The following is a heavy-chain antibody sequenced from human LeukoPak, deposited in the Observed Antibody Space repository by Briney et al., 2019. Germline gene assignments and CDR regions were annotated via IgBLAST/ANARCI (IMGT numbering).Heavy chain of an antibody. CDR1: GFTLSGFR. Sequence: GGSLRLSSAASGFTLSGFRMNWVRQAPGRVLEWVAYIKQEGSEKYYVESVKGRFTISRDNAKNSLYLQMNSVGAEDTAAYYCASGRPFDYWGQGTLVTVSS. D-gene: IGHD1-26*01. CDR3: ASGRPFDY. CDR2: IKQEGSEK. J-gene: IGHJ4*02. V-gene: IGHV3-7*01.